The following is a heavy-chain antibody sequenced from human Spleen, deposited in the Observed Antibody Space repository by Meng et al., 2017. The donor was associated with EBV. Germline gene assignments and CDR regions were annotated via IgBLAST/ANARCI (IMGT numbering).Heavy chain of an antibody. Sequence: VHLQESGLGRVQPSGTLSLTRALSGGSISSIDWWSWVRQPPGKGLEWIGEIYHSGSTNYNPSLKSRVTISVDKSKNQFSLNLRSVTAADTAVYYCAILWAPVDYWGQGALVTVSS. CDR2: IYHSGST. J-gene: IGHJ4*02. V-gene: IGHV4-4*02. CDR3: AILWAPVDY. D-gene: IGHD3-16*01. CDR1: GGSISSIDW.